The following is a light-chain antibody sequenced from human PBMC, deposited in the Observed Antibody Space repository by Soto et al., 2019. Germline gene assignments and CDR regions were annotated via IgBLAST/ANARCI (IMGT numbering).Light chain of an antibody. J-gene: IGKJ1*01. V-gene: IGKV1-6*01. CDR2: AAS. CDR3: LQDYGYPRT. CDR1: QAIRYD. Sequence: AIQMTQSPSSLSASVGDRVTLTCRANQAIRYDLAWYQQKPGRAPKLLIYAASHLQSGVPSRFSGSGSGTEFTLTISSLQPEDFATYYCLQDYGYPRTFGQGTKVEI.